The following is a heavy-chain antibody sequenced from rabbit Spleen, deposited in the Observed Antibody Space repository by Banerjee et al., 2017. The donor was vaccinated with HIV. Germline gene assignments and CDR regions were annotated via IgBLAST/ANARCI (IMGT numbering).Heavy chain of an antibody. CDR3: ARDTSSSFSSYGMDL. V-gene: IGHV1S45*01. Sequence: QEQLEESGGDLVKPGASLTLTCTASGFSFSNNYVMCWVRQAPGKGLEWVACAYAGSSGSTYSATWAKGRFTISKTSSTTVTLQMTSLTAADTATYFCARDTSSSFSSYGMDLWGQGTLVTVS. CDR1: GFSFSNNYV. CDR2: AYAGSSGST. J-gene: IGHJ6*01. D-gene: IGHD1-1*01.